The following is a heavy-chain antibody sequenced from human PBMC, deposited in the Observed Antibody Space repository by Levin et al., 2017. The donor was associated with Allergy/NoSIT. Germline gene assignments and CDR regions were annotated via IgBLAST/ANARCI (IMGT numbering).Heavy chain of an antibody. V-gene: IGHV1-3*01. CDR1: GYTFNTYP. CDR2: INAASGDT. Sequence: GESLKISCKASGYTFNTYPIHWLRQAPGQRLEWMGWINAASGDTQHSQMFHGRVTFSGDTSASTAYMELSSLRSEDTAVYYCSRDGAGYGDYWGQGTLVTVSS. D-gene: IGHD3-16*01. J-gene: IGHJ4*02. CDR3: SRDGAGYGDY.